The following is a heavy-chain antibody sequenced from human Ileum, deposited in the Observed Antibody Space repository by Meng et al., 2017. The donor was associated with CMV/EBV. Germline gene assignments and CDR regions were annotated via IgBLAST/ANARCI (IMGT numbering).Heavy chain of an antibody. CDR1: GFTFSSYG. V-gene: IGHV3-33*06. CDR2: IWYDGTNK. Sequence: GGSLRLSCVASGFTFSSYGMHWVRQAPGKGLEWVAIIWYDGTNKYYANSVKGRFTISRDNSKNTLYLQMNSLRAEDTAVYYCAKGGYIGRYYFDYWGQGALVTVSS. CDR3: AKGGYIGRYYFDY. J-gene: IGHJ4*02. D-gene: IGHD1-26*01.